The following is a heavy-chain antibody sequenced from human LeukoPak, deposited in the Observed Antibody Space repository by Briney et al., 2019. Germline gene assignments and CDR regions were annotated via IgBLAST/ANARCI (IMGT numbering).Heavy chain of an antibody. CDR3: AKEAGYSGYDYPDY. D-gene: IGHD5-12*01. CDR1: GFTFSSYA. CDR2: ISGSAYST. Sequence: GGSLRLSCAASGFTFSSYAMSWVRQAPGKGLEWVSGISGSAYSTYYADSVQGRFTISRDNSKNTLYLQMNSLGAEDTAVYYCAKEAGYSGYDYPDYWGQGTLVTVSS. J-gene: IGHJ4*02. V-gene: IGHV3-23*01.